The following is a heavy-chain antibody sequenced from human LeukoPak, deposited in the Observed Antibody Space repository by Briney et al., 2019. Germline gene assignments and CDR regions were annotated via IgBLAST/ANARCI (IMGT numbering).Heavy chain of an antibody. J-gene: IGHJ1*01. CDR1: GITVSSNY. CDR3: ARGSFSADAPLVLDYFHH. V-gene: IGHV3-53*01. CDR2: IHSGSST. D-gene: IGHD5-18*01. Sequence: GGSLRLSCAASGITVSSNYMSWVRQAPGKGLEWVSVIHSGSSTYYADSVKGRFPISRDNSKNTLYLQMNSLRAEDTAVYYCARGSFSADAPLVLDYFHHWGQGTLVTDSS.